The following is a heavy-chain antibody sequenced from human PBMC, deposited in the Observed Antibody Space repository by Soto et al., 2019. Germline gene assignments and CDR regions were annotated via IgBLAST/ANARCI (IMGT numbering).Heavy chain of an antibody. CDR2: VPYDSSNI. J-gene: IGHJ4*02. CDR1: GFTFRSHG. V-gene: IGHV3-30*18. Sequence: PGGSLRLSCAASGFTFRSHGMHWFRQALGKGLEWVAVVPYDSSNIYYADSVKGRFTISRDNSKSTLYLQMNALRVEDTAIYYCAKSRQLLFRDQWLADDHWGQGTLVTVSS. CDR3: AKSRQLLFRDQWLADDH. D-gene: IGHD6-19*01.